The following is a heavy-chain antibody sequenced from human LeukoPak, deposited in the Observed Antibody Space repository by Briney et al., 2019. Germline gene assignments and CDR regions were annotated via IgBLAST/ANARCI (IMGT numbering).Heavy chain of an antibody. CDR2: LYTRGGT. CDR1: GGSISSGDYY. CDR3: ARHQWVPAFDI. V-gene: IGHV4-61*02. Sequence: SETLSLTCTVSGGSISSGDYYWSWIRQPAGKGLEWIGRLYTRGGTNYNPSLTGRVTISLDTSTNQFSLKLSSVTAADTAVYYCARHQWVPAFDIWGQGTMVTVSS. D-gene: IGHD1-26*01. J-gene: IGHJ3*02.